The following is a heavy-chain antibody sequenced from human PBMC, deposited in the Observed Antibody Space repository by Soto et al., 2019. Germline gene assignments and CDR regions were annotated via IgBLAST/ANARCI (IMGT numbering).Heavy chain of an antibody. D-gene: IGHD3-3*02. CDR2: IYHSGST. CDR1: GGSISSSNW. V-gene: IGHV4-4*02. J-gene: IGHJ3*02. CDR3: ARVLGNGAFDI. Sequence: QVQLQESGPGLVQPSGTLSLTCAVSGGSISSSNWWSWVRQPPGKGLEWIGEIYHSGSTNYNPSLKSXGTRSXXKSKNQFSLKLTSVTAADTAVYYCARVLGNGAFDIWGQGTMVTVSS.